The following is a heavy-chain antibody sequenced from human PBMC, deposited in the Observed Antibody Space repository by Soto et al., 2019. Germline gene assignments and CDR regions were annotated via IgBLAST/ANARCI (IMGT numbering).Heavy chain of an antibody. Sequence: DVQLVESGGGLVQPGGSLRLSCTVSGFTFSDHYMDWVRQVPGKGLEWLARSRPKTKSYTTEYAASVKGRFTISRDVSNNSLYLEVHSLKTEDTAIYYCVRGYNSFDIWGQGTKVIVSS. CDR1: GFTFSDHY. CDR2: SRPKTKSYTT. J-gene: IGHJ3*02. CDR3: VRGYNSFDI. D-gene: IGHD1-20*01. V-gene: IGHV3-72*01.